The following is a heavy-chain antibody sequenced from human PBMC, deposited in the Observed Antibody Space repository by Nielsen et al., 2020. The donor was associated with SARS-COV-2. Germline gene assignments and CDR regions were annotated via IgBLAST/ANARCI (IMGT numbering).Heavy chain of an antibody. J-gene: IGHJ6*02. Sequence: GGSLRLSCAASGFTFRSHGMDWVRQAPGKGLEWVAVISHDGDNRFYADSVRGRFDISRDNSKNTLYLQMNSLRVEDTAVYFCARDAFDILTGYSKDHYYYGMDVWGQGTTVTVSS. CDR2: ISHDGDNR. V-gene: IGHV3-30*03. D-gene: IGHD3-9*01. CDR3: ARDAFDILTGYSKDHYYYGMDV. CDR1: GFTFRSHG.